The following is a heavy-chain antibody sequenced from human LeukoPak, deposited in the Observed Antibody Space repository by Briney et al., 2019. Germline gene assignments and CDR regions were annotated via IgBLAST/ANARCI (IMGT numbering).Heavy chain of an antibody. CDR2: INPDSGGT. V-gene: IGHV1-2*02. D-gene: IGHD5-24*01. Sequence: ASVKVSCTASGYSFIDYYIHWVRQAPGQGLELLGWINPDSGGTNYVQKFQGRVTMTRDTSISTAYMELSRLTSDDTARYFCARPPGRDGYNRYDYWGQGTLVTVSS. J-gene: IGHJ4*02. CDR3: ARPPGRDGYNRYDY. CDR1: GYSFIDYY.